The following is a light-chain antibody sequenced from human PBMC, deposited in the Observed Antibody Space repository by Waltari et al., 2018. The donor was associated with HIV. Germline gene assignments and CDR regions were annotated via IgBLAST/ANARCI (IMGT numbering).Light chain of an antibody. J-gene: IGLJ2*01. Sequence: QSVLTQPPSASATPGQRVTIPCSGSSSNIGTYSVYWYQQLPGPTPKVLIFRNNRRPSGVPDRFSGSKSGTSASLAISGLRSEDEADYYCATWDDSLSGVVFGGGTKLTVL. CDR1: SSNIGTYS. V-gene: IGLV1-47*01. CDR3: ATWDDSLSGVV. CDR2: RNN.